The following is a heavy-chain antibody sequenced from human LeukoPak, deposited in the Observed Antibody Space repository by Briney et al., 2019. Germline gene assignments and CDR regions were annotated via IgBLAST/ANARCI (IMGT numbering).Heavy chain of an antibody. J-gene: IGHJ4*02. CDR2: ISYDGSNK. V-gene: IGHV3-30-3*01. CDR3: ARDGLLGYFDY. D-gene: IGHD3-16*01. Sequence: PGGSLRLSCAASGFTFRSHWMSWVRQAPGKGLEWVAVISYDGSNKYYADSVKGRFTISRDNSKNTLYLQMNSLRAEDTAVYYCARDGLLGYFDYWGQGTLVTVSS. CDR1: GFTFRSHW.